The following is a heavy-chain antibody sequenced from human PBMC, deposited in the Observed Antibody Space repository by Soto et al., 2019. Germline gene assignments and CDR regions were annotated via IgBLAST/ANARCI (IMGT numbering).Heavy chain of an antibody. J-gene: IGHJ6*02. V-gene: IGHV3-7*01. CDR1: GFTFSTYW. CDR2: IKQDGSEK. CDR3: VRDWSTFWGMDV. Sequence: GGSLRLSCAASGFTFSTYWMNWVRQAPGKGLEWVANIKQDGSEKYYVDSVKGRFAISRDNVKDSLFLQMNNLRAEDTAVYYCVRDWSTFWGMDVWGQGTTVTVSS.